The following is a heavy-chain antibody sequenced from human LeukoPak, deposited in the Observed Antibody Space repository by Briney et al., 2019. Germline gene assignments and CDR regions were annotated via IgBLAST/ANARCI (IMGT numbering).Heavy chain of an antibody. CDR3: AHRTIAAAGTRFDP. CDR1: GFSLSTSGVG. CDR2: IYWDDDK. D-gene: IGHD6-13*01. Sequence: GSGPTLVNPTQTLTLTCTFSGFSLSTSGVGVGWIRQPPGKALEWLALIYWDDDKRYSPSLKSRLTITKDTSRNQVVLTMTNMDPVDTATYYCAHRTIAAAGTRFDPWGQGTLVTVSS. J-gene: IGHJ5*02. V-gene: IGHV2-5*02.